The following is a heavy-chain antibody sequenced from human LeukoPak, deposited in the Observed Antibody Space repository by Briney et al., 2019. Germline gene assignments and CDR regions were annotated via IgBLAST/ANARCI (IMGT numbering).Heavy chain of an antibody. CDR1: RFTFSSYA. V-gene: IGHV3-30*04. D-gene: IGHD3-16*01. Sequence: GGSLRLSCAASRFTFSSYAMHWVRQAPGKGLEWVAVISYDGSNKYYADSVKGRFTISRDNSKNTLYLQMNSLRAEDTAVYYCAREWGDGSLDYWGQGTLVTVSS. CDR3: AREWGDGSLDY. J-gene: IGHJ4*02. CDR2: ISYDGSNK.